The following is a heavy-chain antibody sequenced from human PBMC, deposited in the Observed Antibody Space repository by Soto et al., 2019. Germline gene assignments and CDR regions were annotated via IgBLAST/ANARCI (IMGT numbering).Heavy chain of an antibody. V-gene: IGHV1-3*01. CDR2: INAGNGNT. Sequence: VSVKVSCKASGYTFTSYAMHWVRQAPGQRLEWMGWINAGNGNTKYSQKFQGRVTITRDTSASTAYMELSSLRSEDTAVYYCARDRLTIFKNSGWYYFDYWGQGTLVTVSS. D-gene: IGHD6-19*01. CDR1: GYTFTSYA. CDR3: ARDRLTIFKNSGWYYFDY. J-gene: IGHJ4*02.